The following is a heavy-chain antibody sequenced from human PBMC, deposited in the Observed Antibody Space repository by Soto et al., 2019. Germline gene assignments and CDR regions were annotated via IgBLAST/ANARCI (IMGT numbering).Heavy chain of an antibody. Sequence: EVPLLESGGGLVQPGGSLRLSCAASGFTFSSYAMTWVRQAPGKGLEWVSVISSDGNTYYAGSVKGRFTISRDNSKSMVYLQMNSLRAEDAAVYYCARDWYEDYWGQGILVTVSS. J-gene: IGHJ4*02. CDR2: ISSDGNT. V-gene: IGHV3-23*01. CDR3: ARDWYEDY. CDR1: GFTFSSYA. D-gene: IGHD6-13*01.